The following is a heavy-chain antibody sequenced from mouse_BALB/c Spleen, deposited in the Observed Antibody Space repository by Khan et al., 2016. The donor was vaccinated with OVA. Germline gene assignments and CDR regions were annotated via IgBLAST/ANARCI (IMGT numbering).Heavy chain of an antibody. CDR1: GYTFTSYY. D-gene: IGHD2-1*01. CDR2: IFPSNVDT. J-gene: IGHJ3*01. V-gene: IGHV1S81*02. Sequence: QVQLQQPGAELVKPGASVKLSCKASGYTFTSYYMYWVKQRPGQGLEWIGGIFPSNVDTFFNEKFKSKATLTVDRSSSTAYMQLSSLTSEDSAVYYCTRTGYGNPFAYWGQGTLVTVSA. CDR3: TRTGYGNPFAY.